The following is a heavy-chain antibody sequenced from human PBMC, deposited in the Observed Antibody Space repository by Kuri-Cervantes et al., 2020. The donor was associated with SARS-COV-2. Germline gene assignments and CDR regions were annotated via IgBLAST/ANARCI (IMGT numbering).Heavy chain of an antibody. CDR2: ISSSGSYI. J-gene: IGHJ6*03. CDR3: ARVRNDYYYYYYMDV. V-gene: IGHV3-21*01. CDR1: GFTFSSYS. Sequence: GESLKIFCAASGFTFSSYSMNWVRQAPGKGLEWVSSISSSGSYIYYEDSVKGRFTISRDNAKNSLYLQMNSLRAEDTAVYYCARVRNDYYYYYYMDVWGEGTTVTVSS.